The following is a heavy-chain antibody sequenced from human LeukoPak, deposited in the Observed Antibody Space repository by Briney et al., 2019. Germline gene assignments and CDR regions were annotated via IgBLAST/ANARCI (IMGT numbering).Heavy chain of an antibody. CDR1: GYTVDDLN. V-gene: IGHV3-43*01. CDR2: IRWEGART. CDR3: ARSGFSGSGHWYFDL. J-gene: IGHJ2*01. Sequence: GGSLSLSCAASGYTVDDLNMHCVRHAPGEGRGWVSLIRWEGARTYYADSVKGRLTIARHNKKNSPYLQMHTLRTEDTDLYYCARSGFSGSGHWYFDLWGRGALVTVSS. D-gene: IGHD3-10*01.